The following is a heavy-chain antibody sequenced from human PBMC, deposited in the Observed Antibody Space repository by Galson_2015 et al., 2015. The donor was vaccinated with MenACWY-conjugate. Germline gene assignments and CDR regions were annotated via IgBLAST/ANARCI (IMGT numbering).Heavy chain of an antibody. CDR1: GFTFSSYS. Sequence: SLRLSCAASGFTFSSYSMNWVRQAPGKGLEWVLYISSSSSTIYYADSVKGRFTISRDNAKNSLYLQMNSLRAEDTAVYYCATAVDTAMVGIDYWGQGTLVTVSS. V-gene: IGHV3-48*01. CDR3: ATAVDTAMVGIDY. J-gene: IGHJ4*02. D-gene: IGHD5-18*01. CDR2: ISSSSSTI.